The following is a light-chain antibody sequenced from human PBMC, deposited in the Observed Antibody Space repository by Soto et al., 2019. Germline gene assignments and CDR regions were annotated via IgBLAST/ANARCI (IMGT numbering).Light chain of an antibody. V-gene: IGKV3-20*01. CDR1: QSVSSNY. Sequence: EIVLTQSPGTLSLSPGERATLSCRASQSVSSNYFAWYQQKPGQAPRLFIYNASTRATGIPDRFSGSGSGTDFTLTISRLEPEDFAVYYCQQYGGSPSRLTFGGGTKVEIK. CDR2: NAS. J-gene: IGKJ4*01. CDR3: QQYGGSPSRLT.